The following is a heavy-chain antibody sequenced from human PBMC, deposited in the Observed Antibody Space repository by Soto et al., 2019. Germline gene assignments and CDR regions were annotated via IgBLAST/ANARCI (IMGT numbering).Heavy chain of an antibody. CDR3: ARGNYDFWSGYYTILGAFDI. CDR2: IIPIFGTA. Sequence: SVKVSCKASGGTFSSYAISWVRQAPGQGLEWMGGIIPIFGTANYAQKFQGRVTITADESTSTAYMELSSLRSEDTAVYYCARGNYDFWSGYYTILGAFDIWGQGTMVTV. CDR1: GGTFSSYA. D-gene: IGHD3-3*01. J-gene: IGHJ3*02. V-gene: IGHV1-69*13.